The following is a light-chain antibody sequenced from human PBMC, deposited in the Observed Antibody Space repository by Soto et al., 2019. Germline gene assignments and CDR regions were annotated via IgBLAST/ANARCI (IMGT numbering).Light chain of an antibody. Sequence: EIVMTQPPATLSVSPGERATLSCRTSQSVSSSYLAWYQQKPGQAPRLLIYDTVSRAAGVPGRFSGSGSGTEFTLTISSLQSEDYGVYFCQQYVNWPKTFGHGTKV. J-gene: IGKJ1*01. CDR1: QSVSSSY. CDR3: QQYVNWPKT. V-gene: IGKV3-15*01. CDR2: DTV.